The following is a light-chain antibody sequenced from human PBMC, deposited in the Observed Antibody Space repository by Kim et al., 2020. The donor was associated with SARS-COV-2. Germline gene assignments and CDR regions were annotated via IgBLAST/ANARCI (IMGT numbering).Light chain of an antibody. CDR2: DVS. Sequence: GHAVTISCTGTRRDVGHDDYVSWYQQHPDKAPKLLLHDVSERPSGISNRFSGSKSGNTASLTISGLQAEDEADYYCSSFTTRGTWVFGGGTQLTVL. CDR1: RRDVGHDDY. V-gene: IGLV2-14*04. CDR3: SSFTTRGTWV. J-gene: IGLJ3*02.